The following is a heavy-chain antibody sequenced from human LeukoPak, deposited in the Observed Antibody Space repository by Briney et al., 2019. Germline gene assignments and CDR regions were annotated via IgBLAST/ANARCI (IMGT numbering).Heavy chain of an antibody. J-gene: IGHJ6*03. V-gene: IGHV3-23*01. CDR2: INASGGST. D-gene: IGHD3-10*01. CDR1: GFPLSSYA. CDR3: AKVMKGSERLTMVRGVIIKTAGLYYMDV. Sequence: GGSLSLSCATSGFPLSSYAMSWVRQAPGKGLEWVSSINASGGSTNYADSRKGRFTISRDNSKNTVYLQMNSLRAEDTAVYYCAKVMKGSERLTMVRGVIIKTAGLYYMDVWGKGTTVTVSS.